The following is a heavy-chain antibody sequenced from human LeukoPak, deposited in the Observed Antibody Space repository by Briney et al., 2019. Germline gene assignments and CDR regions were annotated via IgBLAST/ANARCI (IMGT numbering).Heavy chain of an antibody. Sequence: ASVKVSCKASGYTFTGYYMHWVRQAPGQGLEWMGWINPNSGGTNYAQKFQGRVTMTRDTSISTAYMELSRLRSDDTAVYYCARDRIPPVVVVPAAIYWFDPWGQGTLVTVPS. CDR3: ARDRIPPVVVVPAAIYWFDP. D-gene: IGHD2-2*01. J-gene: IGHJ5*02. CDR2: INPNSGGT. V-gene: IGHV1-2*02. CDR1: GYTFTGYY.